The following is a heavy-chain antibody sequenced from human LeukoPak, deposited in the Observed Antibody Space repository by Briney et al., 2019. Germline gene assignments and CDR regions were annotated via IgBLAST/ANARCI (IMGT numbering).Heavy chain of an antibody. V-gene: IGHV4-34*01. CDR2: INHSGST. J-gene: IGHJ4*02. CDR3: ARAPTAGWGSYRYHDY. D-gene: IGHD3-16*02. Sequence: PSETLSLTCAVYGGSFSGYYWSWIRQPPGKGLEWIGEINHSGSTNYNPSLKSRVTISVDTSKNQFSLKLSSVTAADTAVYYCARAPTAGWGSYRYHDYWGQGTLVTVSS. CDR1: GGSFSGYY.